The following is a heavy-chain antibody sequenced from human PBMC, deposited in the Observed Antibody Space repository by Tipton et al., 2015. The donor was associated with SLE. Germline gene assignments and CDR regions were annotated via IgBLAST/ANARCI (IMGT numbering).Heavy chain of an antibody. CDR2: ISAYNGNT. Sequence: QLVQSGPEVKKPGASVKVSCKASGYTFYIYGITWVRQAPGQGLEWMGWISAYNGNTNYAQKLQGRVTMTTDTSTRTAYMELRSLRSDDTAVYYCAREGEAVAGTGAFDIWGQGTMVTVSS. CDR3: AREGEAVAGTGAFDI. V-gene: IGHV1-18*01. J-gene: IGHJ3*02. CDR1: GYTFYIYG. D-gene: IGHD6-19*01.